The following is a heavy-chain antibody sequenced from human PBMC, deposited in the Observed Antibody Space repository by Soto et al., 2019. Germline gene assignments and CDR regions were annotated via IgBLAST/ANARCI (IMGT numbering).Heavy chain of an antibody. Sequence: QVHLVQSGAEVKEPGASVKVPCKASGYPFSTNDITWVRQAPGQGLEWMGWISAHNGNTNYAQKLQGRVTMTTDTSTSTAYMELRSLRSDDTAVYYCARGAISTATALDYWGQGTLVSVSS. D-gene: IGHD4-4*01. CDR2: ISAHNGNT. CDR3: ARGAISTATALDY. CDR1: GYPFSTND. J-gene: IGHJ4*02. V-gene: IGHV1-18*01.